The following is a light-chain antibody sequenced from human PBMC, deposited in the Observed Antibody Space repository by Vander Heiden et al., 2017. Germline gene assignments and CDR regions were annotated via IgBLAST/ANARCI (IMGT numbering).Light chain of an antibody. V-gene: IGKV3-15*01. Sequence: EVVMTQLPATLSVSPGGTVTLSCRASQSISNSLAWYQHKPGQAPRLLIFDASTRATGIPARFSGSGSGTEFTLTITSLQSEDSAIYFCQQFSSWPPFTFVPGTKVNIK. CDR1: QSISNS. J-gene: IGKJ3*01. CDR3: QQFSSWPPFT. CDR2: DAS.